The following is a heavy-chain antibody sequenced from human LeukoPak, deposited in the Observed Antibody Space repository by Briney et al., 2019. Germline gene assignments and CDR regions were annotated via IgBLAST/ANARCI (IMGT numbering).Heavy chain of an antibody. Sequence: GGSLRLSCAASGFTFSSYAMHWVRQAPGKGLEWVSAISSSGGSTYYADSVKGRFTISRDNSKNTLYLQMNSLRAEDTAVYYCAKDYYDSSGYYYAEYFQHWGQGTLVTVSS. D-gene: IGHD3-22*01. CDR1: GFTFSSYA. CDR2: ISSSGGST. CDR3: AKDYYDSSGYYYAEYFQH. V-gene: IGHV3-23*01. J-gene: IGHJ1*01.